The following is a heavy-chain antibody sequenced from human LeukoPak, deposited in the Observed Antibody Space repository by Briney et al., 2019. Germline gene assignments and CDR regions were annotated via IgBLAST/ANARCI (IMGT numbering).Heavy chain of an antibody. CDR1: GGSISSVTYY. J-gene: IGHJ4*02. D-gene: IGHD3-10*01. V-gene: IGHV4-39*07. Sequence: SETLSLTCTVSGGSISSVTYYWGWIRQPPGKGLEWIGEINHSGSTNYNPSLKSRVTISVDTSKNQFSLKLSSVTAADTAVYYCARPTYGSLVVRVLWFDYWGQGTLVTVFS. CDR3: ARPTYGSLVVRVLWFDY. CDR2: INHSGST.